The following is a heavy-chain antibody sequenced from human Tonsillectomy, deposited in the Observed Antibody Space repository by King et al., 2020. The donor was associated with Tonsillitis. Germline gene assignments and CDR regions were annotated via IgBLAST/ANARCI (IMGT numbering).Heavy chain of an antibody. CDR1: GFTFSNYA. D-gene: IGHD1-26*01. V-gene: IGHV3-23*04. CDR3: APPRYPIGY. Sequence: VQLVESGGGLVQPGGSLGLSCAASGFTFSNYAMSWVRQAPGKGLEWVSAISGSGGTTYYADSVKGRFTISRDNSKNTLYLQMNSLRAGDTAVYYCAPPRYPIGYWGQGTLVTVSS. CDR2: ISGSGGTT. J-gene: IGHJ4*02.